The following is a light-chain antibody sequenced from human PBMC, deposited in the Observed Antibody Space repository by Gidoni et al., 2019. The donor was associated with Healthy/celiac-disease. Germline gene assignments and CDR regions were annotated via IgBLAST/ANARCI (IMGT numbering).Light chain of an antibody. CDR2: DAS. CDR3: QQRI. CDR1: QSVSSY. Sequence: EIVLTQSPATLSLSPGERATLSCRASQSVSSYLAWYQQKPGQAPRLLIYDASNRATGIPARFSGSGSGTDFTLTISSLEPEDFAVYYCQQRIFXPXTKVDIK. V-gene: IGKV3-11*01. J-gene: IGKJ3*01.